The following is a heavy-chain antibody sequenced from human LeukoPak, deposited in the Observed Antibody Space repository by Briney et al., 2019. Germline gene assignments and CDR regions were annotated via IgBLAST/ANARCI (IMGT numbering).Heavy chain of an antibody. CDR2: ISGSGGST. CDR3: AKDSSYDILTGYNGYFDY. J-gene: IGHJ4*02. CDR1: GFTFSSYG. Sequence: GGTLRLSCAASGFTFSSYGMSWVRQAPGKGLEWVSAISGSGGSTYYADSVKGRFTISRDNSKNTLYLQMNSLRAEDTAVYYCAKDSSYDILTGYNGYFDYWGQGTLVTVSS. V-gene: IGHV3-23*01. D-gene: IGHD3-9*01.